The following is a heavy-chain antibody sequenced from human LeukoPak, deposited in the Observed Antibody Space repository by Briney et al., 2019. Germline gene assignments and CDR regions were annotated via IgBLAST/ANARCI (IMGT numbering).Heavy chain of an antibody. D-gene: IGHD3-22*01. CDR1: GFTFSSHA. Sequence: GGSLRLSCGASGFTFSSHAMSWVPQTPERGLEWVSAITGGGDSAYYPDSVKGRFIITRDNSKNTLYLQMNNLGAEDTALYYCVSGDTGSGYYYWGQGTLVTVSS. J-gene: IGHJ4*02. V-gene: IGHV3-23*01. CDR2: ITGGGDSA. CDR3: VSGDTGSGYYY.